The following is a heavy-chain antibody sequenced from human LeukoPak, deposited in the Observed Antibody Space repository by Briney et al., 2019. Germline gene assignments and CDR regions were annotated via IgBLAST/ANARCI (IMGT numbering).Heavy chain of an antibody. CDR3: ARDRVIAASGRGCWFDP. CDR2: VYTSGSA. D-gene: IGHD6-13*01. Sequence: PSETLSLTCTVSGGSISSGFYYWNWIRQPAGKGLEWIGRVYTSGSANYNPSLKSRVTMSVDTSKNQFSLKLSSVTAADTAVYYCARDRVIAASGRGCWFDPWGQGTLVTVSS. V-gene: IGHV4-61*02. CDR1: GGSISSGFYY. J-gene: IGHJ5*02.